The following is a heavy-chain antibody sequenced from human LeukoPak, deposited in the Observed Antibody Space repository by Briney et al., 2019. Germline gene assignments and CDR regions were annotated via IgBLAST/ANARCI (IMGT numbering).Heavy chain of an antibody. J-gene: IGHJ4*02. CDR1: GYTFTGHY. V-gene: IGHV1-2*02. Sequence: ASVKVSCKASGYTFTGHYMHWVRQAPGQGLEWMGWINPNSGGTNYAQKFKGRVTMTRDTSISTAYMELSRLRSDDTAVYYCASSGPWSYYFDYWGQGTLVTVFS. D-gene: IGHD3-10*01. CDR3: ASSGPWSYYFDY. CDR2: INPNSGGT.